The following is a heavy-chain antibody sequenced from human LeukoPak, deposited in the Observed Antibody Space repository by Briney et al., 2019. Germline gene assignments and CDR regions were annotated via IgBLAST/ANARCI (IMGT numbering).Heavy chain of an antibody. CDR3: ARSTFGDYSFDY. V-gene: IGHV4-59*01. J-gene: IGHJ4*02. D-gene: IGHD3-3*01. CDR1: GDSISNYY. Sequence: SQTPSLTCTVSGDSISNYYWGWIRQSPGKGLEWIGYIFYSGSTNSSPSLKSRVTISVDTSKNQFSLNLRSVTAADTAVYYCARSTFGDYSFDYWGQGTLVTVSS. CDR2: IFYSGST.